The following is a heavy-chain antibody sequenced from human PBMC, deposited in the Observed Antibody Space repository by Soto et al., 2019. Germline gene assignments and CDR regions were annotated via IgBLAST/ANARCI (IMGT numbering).Heavy chain of an antibody. J-gene: IGHJ6*02. CDR2: IYYSGST. D-gene: IGHD3-10*01. V-gene: IGHV4-30-4*01. Sequence: PSETLSLTCTVSGGSISSGDYYWSWIRQPPGKGLEWIGYIYYSGSTYYNPSLKSRVTISVDTSKNQFSLKLSSVTAADTAVYYCARGRMLGSGSYYPNYYYYGMDVWGQGTTVTVSS. CDR1: GGSISSGDYY. CDR3: ARGRMLGSGSYYPNYYYYGMDV.